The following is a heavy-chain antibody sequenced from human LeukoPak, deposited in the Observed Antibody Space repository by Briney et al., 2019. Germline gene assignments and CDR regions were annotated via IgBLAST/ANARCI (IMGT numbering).Heavy chain of an antibody. Sequence: PSETLSLTCAVYGGSFSGYYWSWIRQPPGKGLEWIGEINHSGSTNYNPSLKSRVTISVDTSKNQFSLNLISVTAADTAMYYCARGMRTMIGNWFDPWGQGTLVTVSS. CDR2: INHSGST. J-gene: IGHJ5*02. CDR1: GGSFSGYY. V-gene: IGHV4-34*01. CDR3: ARGMRTMIGNWFDP. D-gene: IGHD3-22*01.